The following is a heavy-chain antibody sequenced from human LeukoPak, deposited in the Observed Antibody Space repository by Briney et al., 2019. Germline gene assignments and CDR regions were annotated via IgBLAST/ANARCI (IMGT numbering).Heavy chain of an antibody. CDR2: IYYSGST. J-gene: IGHJ3*02. CDR3: ARGYSGAFDI. V-gene: IGHV4-31*03. D-gene: IGHD2-15*01. CDR1: GGSISSGGYY. Sequence: SQTLSLTCTVSGGSISSGGYYWSWIRQHPGKGLEWTGYIYYSGSTYYNPSLKSRVTISVDTSKNQFSLKLSSVTAADTAVYYCARGYSGAFDIWGQGTMVTVSS.